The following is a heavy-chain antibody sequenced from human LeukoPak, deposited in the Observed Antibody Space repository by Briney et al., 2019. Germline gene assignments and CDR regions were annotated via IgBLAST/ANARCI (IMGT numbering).Heavy chain of an antibody. CDR2: ISGSGGST. V-gene: IGHV3-23*01. D-gene: IGHD6-19*01. Sequence: PGGSLRLSCAASGFTFSSYAMSWVRQAPGKGLEWVSAISGSGGSTYYVDSVKGRFTISRDNSKNTLYLQMNSLRAEDTAVYYCARARRLYSSGFHFDYWGQGTLVTVSS. J-gene: IGHJ4*02. CDR1: GFTFSSYA. CDR3: ARARRLYSSGFHFDY.